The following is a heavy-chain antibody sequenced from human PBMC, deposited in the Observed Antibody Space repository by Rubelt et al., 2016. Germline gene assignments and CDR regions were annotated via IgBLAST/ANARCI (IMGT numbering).Heavy chain of an antibody. CDR1: DGSIHGYY. Sequence: QVQLQESGPGLVKPSETLSLTCTVSDGSIHGYYWSWIRQPPGKGLEWIGYIYYSGSTNYNPSLKSRATISVDTSKNQFSLKRGALTASDTAVYYCARGVRIAARPNYFDYWGQGTLVTVSS. D-gene: IGHD6-6*01. CDR2: IYYSGST. J-gene: IGHJ4*02. V-gene: IGHV4-59*01. CDR3: ARGVRIAARPNYFDY.